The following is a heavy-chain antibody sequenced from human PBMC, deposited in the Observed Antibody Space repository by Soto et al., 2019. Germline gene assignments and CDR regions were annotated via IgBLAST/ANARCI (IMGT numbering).Heavy chain of an antibody. D-gene: IGHD6-6*01. CDR1: GGISSSYG. Sequence: QVQLVQSGAVVKKPGSSARVSCTASGGISSSYGINWVRQAPGQGLEWMGAVIPMFGTANYAQNFQGRVTITSDKSTITAYMELIGLKSEDTSTYDCARGDDITARRGDYFDFWGQGTLVTVSS. J-gene: IGHJ4*02. CDR2: VIPMFGTA. CDR3: ARGDDITARRGDYFDF. V-gene: IGHV1-69*06.